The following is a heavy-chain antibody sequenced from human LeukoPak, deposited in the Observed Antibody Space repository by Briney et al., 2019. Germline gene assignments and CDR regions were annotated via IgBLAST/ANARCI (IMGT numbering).Heavy chain of an antibody. CDR1: GFTFDDYA. D-gene: IGHD6-13*01. V-gene: IGHV3-9*01. Sequence: TGGSLRLSCAASGFTFDDYAMHWVRQAPGKGLEWVSGISWNSGGIGYADSVKGRFTISRDNAKNSLYLQMNSLRAEDTALYYCAKDSQQQLDGGNFDYWGQGTLVTVSS. J-gene: IGHJ4*02. CDR2: ISWNSGGI. CDR3: AKDSQQQLDGGNFDY.